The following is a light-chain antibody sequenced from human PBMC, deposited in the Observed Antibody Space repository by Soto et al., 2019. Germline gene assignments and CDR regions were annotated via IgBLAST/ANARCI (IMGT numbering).Light chain of an antibody. Sequence: QLVLTQSPSASASLGASVKLTCTLSSGHRRYAIAWHQQQPEKGPRYLMKLNSDGSHSKGDGIPDRFSGSSSGAERYLIISSLQSEDEDDYYCQTWGTGIHVFGTGTKLTVL. V-gene: IGLV4-69*01. CDR2: LNSDGSH. CDR1: SGHRRYA. J-gene: IGLJ1*01. CDR3: QTWGTGIHV.